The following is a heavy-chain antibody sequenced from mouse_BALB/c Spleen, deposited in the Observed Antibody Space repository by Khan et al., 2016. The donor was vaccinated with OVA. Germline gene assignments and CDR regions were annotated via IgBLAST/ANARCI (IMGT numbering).Heavy chain of an antibody. J-gene: IGHJ3*01. CDR3: TRGHYGSPFAY. V-gene: IGHV5-4*02. CDR2: ISDGGSYT. Sequence: EVELVESGGGLVKPGGSLKLSCAASGFSFSDYYMYWVRQTPEKRLEWVATISDGGSYTYYPDSVKGRFTISRDDAKNNLYLQMSSLKSEDTAMYFGTRGHYGSPFAYWGQGTLVTVSA. D-gene: IGHD2-1*01. CDR1: GFSFSDYY.